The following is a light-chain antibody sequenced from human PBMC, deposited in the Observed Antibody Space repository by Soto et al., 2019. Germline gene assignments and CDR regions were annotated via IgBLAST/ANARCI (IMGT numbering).Light chain of an antibody. Sequence: EIVLTQSPATLSLSPGERATLSCRASQSVSSYLAWYQQKPGQAPRLLIYDASNRATGIPARFSGSGSGTDFTPTISSLEPEDFAVYYCQQRSNWPRLTCGGRAKVEIK. CDR3: QQRSNWPRLT. CDR1: QSVSSY. V-gene: IGKV3-11*01. CDR2: DAS. J-gene: IGKJ4*01.